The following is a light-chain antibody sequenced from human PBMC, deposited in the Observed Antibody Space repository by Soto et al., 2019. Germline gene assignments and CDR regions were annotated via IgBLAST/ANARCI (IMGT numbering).Light chain of an antibody. CDR2: LAS. J-gene: IGKJ1*01. V-gene: IGKV3-11*01. Sequence: EIVLTHSPATLSSFPCDIVTLSCRASQAVNTRLAWYQHKPGQAPRLLIYLASNRAAGVPARFSGSGSGTDFTHTISNVEPEDFAVYYCHQRQSWPRTFGQGTKVDIK. CDR3: HQRQSWPRT. CDR1: QAVNTR.